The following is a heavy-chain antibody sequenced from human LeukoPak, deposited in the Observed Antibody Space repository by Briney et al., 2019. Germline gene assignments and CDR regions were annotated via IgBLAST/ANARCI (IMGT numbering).Heavy chain of an antibody. CDR1: GGSISSYY. V-gene: IGHV4-59*01. J-gene: IGHJ5*02. D-gene: IGHD3-22*01. CDR2: IYYSGST. Sequence: SETLSLTCTVSGGSISSYYWSWIRQPPGKGLEWIGYIYYSGSTNYNPSLKSRVTISVDTSKNQFSLKLSSVTAADTAVYYCARDRTLYYYDSSGYQEGFDPWGQGTLVTVSP. CDR3: ARDRTLYYYDSSGYQEGFDP.